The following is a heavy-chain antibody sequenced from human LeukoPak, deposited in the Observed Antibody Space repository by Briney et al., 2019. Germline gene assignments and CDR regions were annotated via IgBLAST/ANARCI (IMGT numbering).Heavy chain of an antibody. V-gene: IGHV4-4*07. Sequence: PSETLSLTCTVSGGSISSYYWSWIRQPAGKGLEWIGRIYTSGSTNYNPSLKSRVTMSVDTSKNQFSLKLSSVTAADTAVYYCAGANYDFWSGYYRGDYWGQGTLVTVSS. D-gene: IGHD3-3*01. CDR2: IYTSGST. CDR3: AGANYDFWSGYYRGDY. CDR1: GGSISSYY. J-gene: IGHJ4*02.